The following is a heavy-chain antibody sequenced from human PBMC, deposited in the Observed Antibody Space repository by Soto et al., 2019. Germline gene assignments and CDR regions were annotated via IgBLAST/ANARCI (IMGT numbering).Heavy chain of an antibody. D-gene: IGHD1-1*01. CDR1: GFTFSSYA. CDR3: ARRHANWNYGDY. J-gene: IGHJ4*02. CDR2: ISYDGSNK. V-gene: IGHV3-30-3*01. Sequence: QVQLVESGGGVVQPGRSLRLSCAASGFTFSSYAMHWVRQAPGKGLEWVAVISYDGSNKYYADSVKGRFTISRDNSKNTLYLQMNSLRAEDTAVYYCARRHANWNYGDYWGQGTLVTVSS.